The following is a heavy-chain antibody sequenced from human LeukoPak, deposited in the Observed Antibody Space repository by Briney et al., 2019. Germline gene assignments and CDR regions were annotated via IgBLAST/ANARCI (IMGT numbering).Heavy chain of an antibody. J-gene: IGHJ6*02. V-gene: IGHV4-59*12. D-gene: IGHD3-10*01. Sequence: SETLSLTCTVSGGSISSYYWSWIRQPPGKGLEWIGYIYYSGSTNYNPSLKSRVTISVDTSKNQFSLKLSSVTAADTAVYYCARDSRSLVRVPYYYGMDVWGQGTTVTVSS. CDR1: GGSISSYY. CDR3: ARDSRSLVRVPYYYGMDV. CDR2: IYYSGST.